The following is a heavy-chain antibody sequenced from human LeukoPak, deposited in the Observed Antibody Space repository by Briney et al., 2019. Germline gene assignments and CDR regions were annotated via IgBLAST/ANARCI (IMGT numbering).Heavy chain of an antibody. Sequence: GGSLRLSCAASGFTFSSYSMNWVRQAPGKGLEWVSAISGSGGTTYHADSVKGRFTISRDNSKSTLYLQMNSLRAEDTAVYYCAKGINLYYNYGMDVWGQGTTVTVSS. CDR2: ISGSGGTT. CDR1: GFTFSSYS. D-gene: IGHD3-10*01. J-gene: IGHJ6*02. CDR3: AKGINLYYNYGMDV. V-gene: IGHV3-23*01.